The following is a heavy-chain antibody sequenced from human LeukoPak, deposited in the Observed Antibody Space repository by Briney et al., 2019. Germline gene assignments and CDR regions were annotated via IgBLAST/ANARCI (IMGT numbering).Heavy chain of an antibody. CDR1: GGTFSSYA. V-gene: IGHV1-69*05. Sequence: SVKVSCKASGGTFSSYAISWVRQAPGQGLEWMGRIIPGFATPEYAQKFQGRVTITTDESTNTVYMEMSGLRSEDTALYYCARGGTLTTSYYYYYMDVWGKGTTVTVSS. J-gene: IGHJ6*03. CDR2: IIPGFATP. D-gene: IGHD4-11*01. CDR3: ARGGTLTTSYYYYYMDV.